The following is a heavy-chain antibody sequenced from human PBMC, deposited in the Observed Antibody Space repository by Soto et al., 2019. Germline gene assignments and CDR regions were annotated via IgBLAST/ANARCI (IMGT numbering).Heavy chain of an antibody. D-gene: IGHD3-10*01. J-gene: IGHJ6*02. CDR2: IIPLFGST. V-gene: IGHV1-69*19. Sequence: QVPLEQSGSEVKMPGSSVTVSCKAYGATFTKYTFNWVRQAPGQGLEWMGGIIPLFGSTNYAERFQGRLTVTPNESTGTVFMELSSLTSDDTAIYYCARDETVIRGVIKRGGGLDLWGQGTTVIVSS. CDR1: GATFTKYT. CDR3: ARDETVIRGVIKRGGGLDL.